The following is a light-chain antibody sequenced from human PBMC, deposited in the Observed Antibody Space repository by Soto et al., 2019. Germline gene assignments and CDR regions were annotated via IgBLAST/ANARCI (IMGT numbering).Light chain of an antibody. CDR1: QSVGTN. J-gene: IGKJ4*01. CDR3: QQYNNWPLVT. Sequence: EIVMTQSPATLSVSPGERATLSCRASQSVGTNLAWYQQKPGQPPRLLIFAASTRATGIPARFSGGGSGSEFTLTISSLQSEDFAVYSCQQYNNWPLVTFGGGTKVEIK. CDR2: AAS. V-gene: IGKV3-15*01.